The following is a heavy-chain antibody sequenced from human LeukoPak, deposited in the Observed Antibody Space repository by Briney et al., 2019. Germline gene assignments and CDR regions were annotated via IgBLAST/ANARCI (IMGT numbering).Heavy chain of an antibody. Sequence: GGSLRLSCAASGLTFDDYAMHWVRQAPGKGLEWVSLISGDGGSTYYADSVKGRFTISRDNSKNSLYLQMNSLRTKDTALYYCAKGRAARLNYYYYYGMDVWGQGTTVTVSS. V-gene: IGHV3-43*02. CDR2: ISGDGGST. CDR1: GLTFDDYA. CDR3: AKGRAARLNYYYYYGMDV. D-gene: IGHD6-6*01. J-gene: IGHJ6*02.